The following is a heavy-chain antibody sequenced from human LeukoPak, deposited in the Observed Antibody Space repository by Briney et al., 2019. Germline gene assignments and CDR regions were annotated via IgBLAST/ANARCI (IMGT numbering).Heavy chain of an antibody. D-gene: IGHD3-16*01. CDR2: ISSSGSTL. Sequence: PGGSLRLSCAASGFTFSSYEMNWVRQAPGKGLEWVSYISSSGSTLYYADSVKGRFTISRDNAKNSLYLQMNSLRAEDTAVYYCARGRYYLDYWGQGTLVTVSS. CDR3: ARGRYYLDY. CDR1: GFTFSSYE. V-gene: IGHV3-48*03. J-gene: IGHJ4*02.